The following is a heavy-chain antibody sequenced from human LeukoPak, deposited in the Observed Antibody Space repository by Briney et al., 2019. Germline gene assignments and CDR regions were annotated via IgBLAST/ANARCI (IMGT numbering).Heavy chain of an antibody. D-gene: IGHD2-2*01. Sequence: PGGSLRLSCAASGFTVNNNYMSWVRQAPGKGLEWVSLIYSGGRTYYADSVRGRFTISRDNSKNTLYLQMNSLRAEDTAVYYCARDRQRWAVVPPDAFDIWGQGTMVTVSS. CDR1: GFTVNNNY. V-gene: IGHV3-66*02. CDR3: ARDRQRWAVVPPDAFDI. J-gene: IGHJ3*02. CDR2: IYSGGRT.